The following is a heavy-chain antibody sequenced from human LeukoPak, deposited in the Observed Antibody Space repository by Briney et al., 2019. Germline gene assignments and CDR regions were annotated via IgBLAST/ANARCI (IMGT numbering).Heavy chain of an antibody. D-gene: IGHD3-22*01. J-gene: IGHJ4*02. Sequence: GRSLRLSCAASVFTFSSYGMHWVRQAPGKGLEWVAVISYDGSNKYYADSVKGRFTISRDNSKNTLYLQMNSLRAEDTAVYYCAKGTHYYDSSGSSGYFDYWGQGTLVTVSS. CDR3: AKGTHYYDSSGSSGYFDY. CDR1: VFTFSSYG. CDR2: ISYDGSNK. V-gene: IGHV3-30*18.